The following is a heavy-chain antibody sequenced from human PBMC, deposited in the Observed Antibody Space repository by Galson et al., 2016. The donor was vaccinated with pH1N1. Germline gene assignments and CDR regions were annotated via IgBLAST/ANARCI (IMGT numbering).Heavy chain of an antibody. CDR2: ISYVESNK. J-gene: IGHJ2*01. D-gene: IGHD4-17*01. V-gene: IGHV3-30-3*01. Sequence: SLRLSCAASGFIFSHYAMHWVRQAPGKGLEWVAVISYVESNKDYADSVKGRFTVSRDNSKNTLYLQMNSQRAEDTALYYCARDHVYGDYFERFFDLWGRGTLVTVSS. CDR3: ARDHVYGDYFERFFDL. CDR1: GFIFSHYA.